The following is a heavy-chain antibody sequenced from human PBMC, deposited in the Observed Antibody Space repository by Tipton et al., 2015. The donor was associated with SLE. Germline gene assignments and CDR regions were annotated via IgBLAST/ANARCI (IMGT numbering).Heavy chain of an antibody. CDR2: IYTSGST. Sequence: TLSLTCTVSGGSISSGSYYWSWIRQPAGKGLEWIGYIYTSGSTNYIPSLKSRVTISVDTSKNQFSLKLSSVTAADTAVYYCARARGILVPWDYWGQGTLVTVSS. D-gene: IGHD5-18*01. J-gene: IGHJ4*02. V-gene: IGHV4-61*09. CDR1: GGSISSGSYY. CDR3: ARARGILVPWDY.